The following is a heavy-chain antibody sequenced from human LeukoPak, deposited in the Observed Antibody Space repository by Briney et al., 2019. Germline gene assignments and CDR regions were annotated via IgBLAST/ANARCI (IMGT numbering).Heavy chain of an antibody. CDR1: GGTFSSYA. J-gene: IGHJ5*02. Sequence: SVKVSCKASGGTFSSYAISWVRQAPGQGLEWMGRIIPILGIANYAQKFQGRVTITADKSTSTAYMELSSLRSEDTAVYYCASYDSSGWYQWFAPWGQGTLVTVSS. D-gene: IGHD6-19*01. CDR3: ASYDSSGWYQWFAP. V-gene: IGHV1-69*04. CDR2: IIPILGIA.